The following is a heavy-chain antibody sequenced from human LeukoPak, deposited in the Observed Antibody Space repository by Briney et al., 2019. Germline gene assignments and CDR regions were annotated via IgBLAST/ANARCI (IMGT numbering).Heavy chain of an antibody. D-gene: IGHD6-13*01. V-gene: IGHV4-31*03. CDR3: ARDRIAAAGNGFDY. CDR1: CGSISRGGFY. CDR2: IYYSGST. J-gene: IGHJ4*02. Sequence: SKTLSLTCPFSCGSISRGGFYWNWIRQPPRKGLEWVGYIYYSGSTYYNPSLKSRVTISVDTSKNQFSLKLSSVTAADMAVYYCARDRIAAAGNGFDYWGQGTLVTVSS.